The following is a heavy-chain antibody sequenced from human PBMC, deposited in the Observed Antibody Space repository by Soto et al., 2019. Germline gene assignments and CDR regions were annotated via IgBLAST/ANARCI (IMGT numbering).Heavy chain of an antibody. CDR3: ERFSGGDFWSGYYVVSDY. D-gene: IGHD3-3*01. V-gene: IGHV3-33*01. Sequence: GGSLRLSCAASGFTLSGYGMHWVRQAPGKGLEWVAVIWYDGSNKYYADSVKGRFTISRDNSKNTLYLQINSLRAEDEAVYYCERFSGGDFWSGYYVVSDYWGQGPLVTVSS. CDR2: IWYDGSNK. J-gene: IGHJ4*02. CDR1: GFTLSGYG.